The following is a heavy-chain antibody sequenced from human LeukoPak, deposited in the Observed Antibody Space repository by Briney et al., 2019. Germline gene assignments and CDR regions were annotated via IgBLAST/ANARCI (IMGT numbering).Heavy chain of an antibody. V-gene: IGHV4-4*07. CDR1: GGSISSYY. CDR3: ARDLGIAAAADAFDY. D-gene: IGHD6-13*01. Sequence: SETLSLTCTVSGGSISSYYWSWIQQPAGKGLEWIGRIYTSGSTNYNPSLKSRVTMSVDTSKNQFSLKLSSVTAADTAVYYCARDLGIAAAADAFDYWGQGTLVTVSS. CDR2: IYTSGST. J-gene: IGHJ4*02.